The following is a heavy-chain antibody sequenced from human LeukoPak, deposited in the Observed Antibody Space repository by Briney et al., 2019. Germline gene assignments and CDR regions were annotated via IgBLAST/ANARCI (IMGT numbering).Heavy chain of an antibody. CDR1: GFTFSSYA. CDR3: AKGPNPLRYDSSGDY. CDR2: ISGSGGST. J-gene: IGHJ4*02. V-gene: IGHV3-23*01. D-gene: IGHD3-22*01. Sequence: GGSLRLSCAASGFTFSSYATSWVRQAPGKGLEWVSAISGSGGSTYYADSVKGRFTISRDNSKNTLYLQMNSLRAEDTAVYYCAKGPNPLRYDSSGDYWGQGTLVTVSS.